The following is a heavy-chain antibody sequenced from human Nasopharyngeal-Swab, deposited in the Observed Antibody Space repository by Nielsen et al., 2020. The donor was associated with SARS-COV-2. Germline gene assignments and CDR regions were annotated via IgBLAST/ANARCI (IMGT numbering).Heavy chain of an antibody. CDR1: GGSISSRSSY. V-gene: IGHV4-39*01. Sequence: SETLSLTCTVSGGSISSRSSYWGWIRQPPGKGLEWIGSIYYSGSTYYNPSLKSRVTISVDTSKNQFSLKLSSVTAADTAVYYCARRETKQWLVPVGYFDLWGRGTLVTVSS. CDR2: IYYSGST. J-gene: IGHJ2*01. CDR3: ARRETKQWLVPVGYFDL. D-gene: IGHD6-19*01.